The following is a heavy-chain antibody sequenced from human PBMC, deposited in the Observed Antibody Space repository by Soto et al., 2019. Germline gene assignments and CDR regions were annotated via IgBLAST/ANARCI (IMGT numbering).Heavy chain of an antibody. J-gene: IGHJ3*02. CDR3: SRDMGSSGCGDAFGI. Sequence: EVQLVESGGGLVQPGRSLRLSCAASGFTFDDYALHWVRQAPGKGLEWVSGISWDSGSIGYADSVKGRFTISRDNGKNSLYLQMNSLRAEDTALYYCSRDMGSSGCGDAFGIWGQGTIGTFSS. CDR2: ISWDSGSI. CDR1: GFTFDDYA. V-gene: IGHV3-9*01. D-gene: IGHD6-19*01.